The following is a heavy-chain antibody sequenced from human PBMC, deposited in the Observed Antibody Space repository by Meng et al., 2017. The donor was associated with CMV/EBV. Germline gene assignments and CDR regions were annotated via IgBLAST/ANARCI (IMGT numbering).Heavy chain of an antibody. CDR1: GFTFSDYY. D-gene: IGHD2-2*03. J-gene: IGHJ4*02. Sequence: SCAASGFTFSDYYMNWVRQAPGKGLEWVSSISSSSTIYYADSVKGRFTISRDNAKNSLYLQMNSLRDEDTALYYCAKDIRGYWYSLEYWGQGTLVTVSS. CDR2: ISSSSTI. V-gene: IGHV3-69-1*01. CDR3: AKDIRGYWYSLEY.